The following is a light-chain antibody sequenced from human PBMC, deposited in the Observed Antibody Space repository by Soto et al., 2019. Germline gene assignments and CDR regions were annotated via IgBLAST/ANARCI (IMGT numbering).Light chain of an antibody. CDR2: TTS. Sequence: DIQMTQSPSSLSASVGDTVTITCRASQSINRFFNWYQQKSGKAPKVLISTTSNLQTGVPSRFSGSGSGTHFTLPITDLQPEDFATYYCQQCDSFPLTFGGGTKVEIK. V-gene: IGKV1-39*01. CDR1: QSINRF. CDR3: QQCDSFPLT. J-gene: IGKJ4*01.